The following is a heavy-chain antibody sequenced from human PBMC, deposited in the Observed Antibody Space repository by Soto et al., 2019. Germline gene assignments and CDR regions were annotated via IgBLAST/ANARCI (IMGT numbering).Heavy chain of an antibody. D-gene: IGHD6-13*01. Sequence: EVQLVESGGGLVKPGGSLRLSCAASGFTFSSYSMNWVRQAPGKGLEWVSSISSSSSYIYYADSVKGRFTISRDNAENSLYLQRNGLRAEDTAVCYWARYPGSSHWAGPNWFDPWGQGTLVTVSS. J-gene: IGHJ5*02. CDR2: ISSSSSYI. CDR3: ARYPGSSHWAGPNWFDP. V-gene: IGHV3-21*01. CDR1: GFTFSSYS.